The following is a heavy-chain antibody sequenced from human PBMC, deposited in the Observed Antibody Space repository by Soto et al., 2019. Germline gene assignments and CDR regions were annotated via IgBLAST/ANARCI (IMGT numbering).Heavy chain of an antibody. CDR3: AKAYSSSRRDAFDL. Sequence: EVQLVESGGGLVQPGRSLRLSCVASGFTFPDYTMHWVRQLPGKGLEWVSTINWDSTTIGYADSVKGRFTIARDDAKNSLYLPMNSLSVEDPALYYCAKAYSSSRRDAFDLWGQGTMVTVSS. V-gene: IGHV3-9*01. CDR1: GFTFPDYT. J-gene: IGHJ3*01. D-gene: IGHD6-13*01. CDR2: INWDSTTI.